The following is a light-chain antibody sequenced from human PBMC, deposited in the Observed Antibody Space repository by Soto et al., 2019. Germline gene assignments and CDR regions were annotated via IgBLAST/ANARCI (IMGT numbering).Light chain of an antibody. Sequence: DIQMTQSPSTLSASVGXRVTITCRASQSISSWLAWYQQKPGKAPKLLIYDASSLESGVPSRFSGSGSGTEFTLTISSLQPDDFATYYCQQYNSYPLTFCGGTKVDIK. CDR2: DAS. CDR3: QQYNSYPLT. J-gene: IGKJ4*01. V-gene: IGKV1-5*01. CDR1: QSISSW.